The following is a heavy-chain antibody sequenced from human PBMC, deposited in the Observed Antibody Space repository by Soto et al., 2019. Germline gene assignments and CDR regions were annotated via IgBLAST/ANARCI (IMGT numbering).Heavy chain of an antibody. CDR2: ISGGGPPT. D-gene: IGHD6-25*01. Sequence: EVQMLESGGGLVQPGGSLRLSCTGSGFTFSSYGMSWVRQAPGKGLEWVSGISGGGPPTYYADSVRGRFTISRDNSKNTLYLQMNSLRAEDTAVYYCAIRTYSTGWYYLDLWGRGTRVTVSA. CDR3: AIRTYSTGWYYLDL. J-gene: IGHJ4*02. V-gene: IGHV3-23*01. CDR1: GFTFSSYG.